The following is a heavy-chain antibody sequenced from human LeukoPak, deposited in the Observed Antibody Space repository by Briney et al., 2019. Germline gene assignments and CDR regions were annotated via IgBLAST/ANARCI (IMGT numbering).Heavy chain of an antibody. CDR1: GGTFSSYG. D-gene: IGHD3-22*01. CDR3: ARTNYYDSSGSQGPGTFYYGLDV. Sequence: SVTVSCKASGGTFSSYGITWVRQAPGQGLEWMGRVIPILDISNYAQMFQDRVTITADKSTSTAYMELSSLKSEDTAVYFCARTNYYDSSGSQGPGTFYYGLDVWGQVTTVTVSS. CDR2: VIPILDIS. V-gene: IGHV1-69*04. J-gene: IGHJ6*02.